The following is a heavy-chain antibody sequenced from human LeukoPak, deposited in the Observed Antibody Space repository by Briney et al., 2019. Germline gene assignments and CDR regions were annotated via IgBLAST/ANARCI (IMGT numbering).Heavy chain of an antibody. CDR3: ARVNYYDSSGYGYYYYYYMDV. D-gene: IGHD3-22*01. CDR1: GYTFTSYG. CDR2: ISAYNGNT. V-gene: IGHV1-18*01. J-gene: IGHJ6*03. Sequence: ASVKVSCKASGYTFTSYGISWVRQAPGQGLEWMGWISAYNGNTNYAQKLQGRVTMTTDTSTSTAYMELSSLRSEDTAVYYCARVNYYDSSGYGYYYYYYMDVWGKGTTVTISS.